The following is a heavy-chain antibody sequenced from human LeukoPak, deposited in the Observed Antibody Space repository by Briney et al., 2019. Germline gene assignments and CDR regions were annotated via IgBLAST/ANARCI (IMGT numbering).Heavy chain of an antibody. CDR2: IYYSGST. CDR3: ARLHYYDSSGYYFDAFDI. CDR1: GGSISSYY. D-gene: IGHD3-22*01. J-gene: IGHJ3*02. Sequence: SETLSFTCTVSGGSISSYYWSWIRQPPGKGLEWIGYIYYSGSTNYNPSLKSRVTISVDTSKNQFSLKLSSVTAADTAVYYCARLHYYDSSGYYFDAFDIWGQGTMVTVSS. V-gene: IGHV4-59*01.